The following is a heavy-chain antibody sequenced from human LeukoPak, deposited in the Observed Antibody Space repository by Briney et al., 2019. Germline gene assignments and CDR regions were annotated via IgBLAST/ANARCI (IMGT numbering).Heavy chain of an antibody. Sequence: SETLSLTCTVSGGSISSGGYNWSWIRQPPGKGLEWIGEINHSGSTNYNPSLKSRVTISVDTSKNQFSLKLSSVTAADTAVYYCAARDTVTTASSPSPPPEYFQHWGQGTLVTVSS. CDR2: INHSGST. CDR1: GGSISSGGYN. D-gene: IGHD4-17*01. J-gene: IGHJ1*01. CDR3: AARDTVTTASSPSPPPEYFQH. V-gene: IGHV4-39*07.